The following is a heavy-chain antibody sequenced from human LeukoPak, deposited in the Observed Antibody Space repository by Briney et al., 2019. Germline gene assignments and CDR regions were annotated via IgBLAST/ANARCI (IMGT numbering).Heavy chain of an antibody. CDR3: ARHTRSPRLGELSFMSYFDY. V-gene: IGHV4-38-2*01. D-gene: IGHD3-16*02. CDR1: GYSITNGYY. J-gene: IGHJ4*02. CDR2: IYHSGST. Sequence: SETLSLTCSVSGYSITNGYYWGWIRQPLGKGLEWIGSIYHSGSTYYNPSLKSRVTISVDRSKNQFSLKLSSVTAADTAVYYCARHTRSPRLGELSFMSYFDYWGQGTLVTVSS.